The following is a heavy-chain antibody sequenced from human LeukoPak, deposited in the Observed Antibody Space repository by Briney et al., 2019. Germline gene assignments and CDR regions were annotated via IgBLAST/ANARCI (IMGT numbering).Heavy chain of an antibody. J-gene: IGHJ4*02. Sequence: PGGSLRLSCSASGFTFSSYWMHWVRQAPGKGLVWVSRIKAEGSYTSYADSVKGRFTISRDNAKNTLFLQMSSLRAEDTAVYYCVRDLRASSFWGQGTLVTVAS. D-gene: IGHD6-6*01. CDR3: VRDLRASSF. CDR2: IKAEGSYT. CDR1: GFTFSSYW. V-gene: IGHV3-74*01.